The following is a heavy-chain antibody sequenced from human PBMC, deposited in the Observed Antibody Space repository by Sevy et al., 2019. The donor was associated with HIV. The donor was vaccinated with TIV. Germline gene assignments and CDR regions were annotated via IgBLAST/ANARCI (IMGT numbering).Heavy chain of an antibody. D-gene: IGHD2-21*01. Sequence: SETLSLTCTVSGGSITSSGRYWGWIRQSPGKGLEWIGAVYYVRNSYANPSLTSRVTISADTSKNLFSLSLTSLTAADTAIYYCARVAGGENYDYGIDVWGLGTSVTVSS. CDR1: GGSITSSGRY. V-gene: IGHV4-39*01. CDR3: ARVAGGENYDYGIDV. CDR2: VYYVRNS. J-gene: IGHJ6*02.